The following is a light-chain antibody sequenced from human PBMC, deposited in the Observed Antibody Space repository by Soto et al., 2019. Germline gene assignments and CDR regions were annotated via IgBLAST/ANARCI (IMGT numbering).Light chain of an antibody. V-gene: IGKV1-6*01. J-gene: IGKJ1*01. Sequence: IQLTQSTYSLSASVGDRVTITCRSSQVISSYLGWYQQKPGKAPKLLIYAGSILQSGVPSRFSGGGGGTDFTLTISCLQPEDFATYYCLQYYTYPRTFCQGTKVDIK. CDR3: LQYYTYPRT. CDR2: AGS. CDR1: QVISSY.